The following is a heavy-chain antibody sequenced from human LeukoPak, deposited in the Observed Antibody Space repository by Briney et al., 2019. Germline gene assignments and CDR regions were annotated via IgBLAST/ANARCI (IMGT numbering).Heavy chain of an antibody. D-gene: IGHD2-15*01. V-gene: IGHV4-34*01. J-gene: IGHJ6*04. CDR3: AKGVVAVKAMDV. CDR1: GGSFSGYY. CDR2: INHSGST. Sequence: SETLSLTCAVYGGSFSGYYWSWIRQPPGKGLEWIGEINHSGSTNYNPSLKSRVTISVDTSKNQFSLKLSSVTAADTAVYYCAKGVVAVKAMDVWGKGPRSPSPQ.